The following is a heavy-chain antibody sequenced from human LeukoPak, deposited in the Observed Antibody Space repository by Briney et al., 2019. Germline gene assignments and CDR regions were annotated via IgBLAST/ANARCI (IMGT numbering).Heavy chain of an antibody. CDR3: ARDRRDYYDSSGYWDAFDI. J-gene: IGHJ3*02. D-gene: IGHD3-22*01. Sequence: SETLSLTCTVSGGSISSYYCSWIRKPPPQGLGWIGFIYYSESTNYNPSLNSRVPISVDTSKNQFSLNLSSVTAADTALSFCARDRRDYYDSSGYWDAFDIWGQGTMVTVSS. V-gene: IGHV4-59*01. CDR1: GGSISSYY. CDR2: IYYSEST.